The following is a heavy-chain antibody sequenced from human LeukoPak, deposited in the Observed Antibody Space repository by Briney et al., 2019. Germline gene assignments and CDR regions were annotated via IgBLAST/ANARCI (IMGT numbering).Heavy chain of an antibody. V-gene: IGHV3-30-3*01. J-gene: IGHJ4*02. CDR2: ISYDGSNK. D-gene: IGHD1-1*01. Sequence: GGSLRLSCAASGFTFSSYAMHWVRQAPGKGLEWVAVISYDGSNKYYADSVKGRFTISRDNSKNTLYLQMNSLRAEDTAVYYCASGMDYWGQGTLVTVSS. CDR3: ASGMDY. CDR1: GFTFSSYA.